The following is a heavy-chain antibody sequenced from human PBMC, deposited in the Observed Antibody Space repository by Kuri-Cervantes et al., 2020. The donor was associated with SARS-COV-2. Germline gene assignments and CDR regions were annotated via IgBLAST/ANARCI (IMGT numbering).Heavy chain of an antibody. CDR3: ARAPPPKYNWNYRTNPYYFDY. V-gene: IGHV3-30-3*01. J-gene: IGHJ4*02. CDR1: GFTFSSYA. Sequence: LSLTCAASGFTFSSYAMHWVRQAPGKGLEWVAVISYDGSNKYYADSVKGRFTISRDNSKNTLYLQMNSLRAEDTAVYYCARAPPPKYNWNYRTNPYYFDYWGQGTLVTVSS. D-gene: IGHD1-7*01. CDR2: ISYDGSNK.